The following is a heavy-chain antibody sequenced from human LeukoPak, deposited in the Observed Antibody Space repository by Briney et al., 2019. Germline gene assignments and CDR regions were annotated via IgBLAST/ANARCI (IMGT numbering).Heavy chain of an antibody. J-gene: IGHJ5*02. V-gene: IGHV4-34*01. CDR3: ARGLHYDYVWGSYRRSNWFDP. CDR2: INHSGST. Sequence: SETLSLTCAVYGGSFSGYYWSWIRQPPGKGLEWLGEINHSGSTNYNPSLKSRVTISVDTSKNQFSLKLSSVTAADTAVYYCARGLHYDYVWGSYRRSNWFDPWGQGTLVTVSS. CDR1: GGSFSGYY. D-gene: IGHD3-16*02.